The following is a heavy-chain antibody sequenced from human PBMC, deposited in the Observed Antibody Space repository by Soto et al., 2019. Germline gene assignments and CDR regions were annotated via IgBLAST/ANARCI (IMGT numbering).Heavy chain of an antibody. V-gene: IGHV4-30-4*01. Sequence: QVQLQESGPGLVKPSQTLSLTCTVSGGSISTGAYSWSWIRQPPGKGLEWIGSIYYSGSTYYNPSLKSRLTMSLGTSKSQFSLKLSSVAAADTAVYYCARGGQGSPFDYWGQGTLVTVSS. J-gene: IGHJ4*02. CDR1: GGSISTGAYS. CDR3: ARGGQGSPFDY. CDR2: IYYSGST.